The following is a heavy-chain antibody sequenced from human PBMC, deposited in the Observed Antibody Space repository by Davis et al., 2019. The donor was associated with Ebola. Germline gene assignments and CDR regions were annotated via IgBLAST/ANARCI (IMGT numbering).Heavy chain of an antibody. J-gene: IGHJ4*02. D-gene: IGHD5-12*01. CDR1: GGTFSSYA. Sequence: SVKVSCKASGGTFSSYAISWVRQAPGQGLEWMGGIIPIFGTANYAQKFQGRVTITADESTSTAYMELSSLRSEDTAVYYCARGRVATIGVYFDYWGQGTLVTVSS. CDR3: ARGRVATIGVYFDY. V-gene: IGHV1-69*13. CDR2: IIPIFGTA.